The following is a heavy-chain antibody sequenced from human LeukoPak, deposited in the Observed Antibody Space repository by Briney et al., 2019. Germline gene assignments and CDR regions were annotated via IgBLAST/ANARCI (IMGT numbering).Heavy chain of an antibody. Sequence: GASVKVSCKASGYTFTGYFLNWVRQAPGQGLEWMGRVNLNSGVTNYAQNFQGRVTMTRDTSISTAYMELNRLRFDDTAVYYCAREDFDNWGQGTLVTVSS. CDR3: AREDFDN. CDR2: VNLNSGVT. J-gene: IGHJ4*02. V-gene: IGHV1-2*06. CDR1: GYTFTGYF.